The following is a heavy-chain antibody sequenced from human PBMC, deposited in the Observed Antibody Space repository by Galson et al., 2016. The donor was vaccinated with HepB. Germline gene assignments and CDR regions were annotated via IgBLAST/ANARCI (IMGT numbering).Heavy chain of an antibody. CDR2: IYISGST. J-gene: IGHJ4*02. D-gene: IGHD5-12*01. V-gene: IGHV4-4*07. CDR1: GVSISSYY. CDR3: ARAGGFDYHFEN. Sequence: SETLSLTCSVSGVSISSYYWDWIRLTAGKGLEWIGCIYISGSTNYNPSLKSRVTMSLDTSKNQFSLNLESVTAADTAVYYCARAGGFDYHFENWGQGILVTVSS.